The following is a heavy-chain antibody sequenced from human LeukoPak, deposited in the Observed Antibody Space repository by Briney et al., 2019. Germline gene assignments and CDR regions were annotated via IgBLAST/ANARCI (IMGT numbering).Heavy chain of an antibody. CDR2: ISGSGGST. CDR1: GFTFSSYA. J-gene: IGHJ4*02. CDR3: AKAMVGYNARFDY. Sequence: PGGSLRLSCAASGFTFSSYAMSWVRQAPGKGLKWVSAISGSGGSTYYADSVKGRFTISRDNSKNTLYLQMNSLRAEDTAVYYCAKAMVGYNARFDYWGQGTLVTVSS. V-gene: IGHV3-23*01. D-gene: IGHD5-24*01.